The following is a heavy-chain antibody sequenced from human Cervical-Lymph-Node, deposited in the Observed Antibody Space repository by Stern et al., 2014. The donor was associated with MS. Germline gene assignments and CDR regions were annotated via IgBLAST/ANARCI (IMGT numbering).Heavy chain of an antibody. CDR1: GYPFTSYY. V-gene: IGHV1-46*01. CDR3: ARTLRLYHFDY. Sequence: QLVQSGAEVKKPGASVKGSCKASGYPFTSYYMHWVRQAPGQGLEWMGIINPSGGSTSYAQKFQGRVTMTRDTSTSTVYMELSSLRSEDTAVYYCARTLRLYHFDYWGQGTLVTVSS. D-gene: IGHD3-3*01. J-gene: IGHJ4*02. CDR2: INPSGGST.